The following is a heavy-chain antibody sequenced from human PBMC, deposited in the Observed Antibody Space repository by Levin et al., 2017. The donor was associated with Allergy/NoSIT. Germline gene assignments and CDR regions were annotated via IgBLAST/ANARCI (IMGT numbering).Heavy chain of an antibody. V-gene: IGHV3-23*01. D-gene: IGHD3-10*01. CDR2: ISGSGGNT. Sequence: LSLTCAASGFTFNNYAMTWVRQAPGKGLEWVSTISGSGGNTYYADSVKGRFTISRDNYKNTLYLQMNSLRSEDTAVYDCAKQLVFYYGSGSPDSFDSWSQGTMVTVSA. J-gene: IGHJ3*02. CDR3: AKQLVFYYGSGSPDSFDS. CDR1: GFTFNNYA.